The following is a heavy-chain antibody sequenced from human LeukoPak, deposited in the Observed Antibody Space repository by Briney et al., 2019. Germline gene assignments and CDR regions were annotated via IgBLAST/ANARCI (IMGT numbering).Heavy chain of an antibody. D-gene: IGHD3-10*01. CDR1: GFTVSSNY. V-gene: IGHV3-66*01. J-gene: IGHJ4*02. Sequence: GGSLRLSCAASGFTVSSNYMSWVRRAPGKGLEWVSVIYSGGSTYYADSVKGRFTISRDNSKNTLYLQMNSLRAEDTAVYYCASTHPITMVRGVSDYWGQGTLVTVSS. CDR3: ASTHPITMVRGVSDY. CDR2: IYSGGST.